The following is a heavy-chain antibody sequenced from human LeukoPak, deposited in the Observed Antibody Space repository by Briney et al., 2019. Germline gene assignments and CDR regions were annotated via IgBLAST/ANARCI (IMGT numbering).Heavy chain of an antibody. CDR1: GFTFSSYS. D-gene: IGHD5-18*01. V-gene: IGHV3-48*04. J-gene: IGHJ3*02. CDR2: ISSSSSTI. Sequence: GGSLRLSCAASGFTFSSYSMNWVRQAPGKGLEWVSYISSSSSTIYYADSVKGRFTISRDNAKNSLYLQMNSLRAEDTAVYYCAREGDTAMVKDAFDIWGQGTMVTVSS. CDR3: AREGDTAMVKDAFDI.